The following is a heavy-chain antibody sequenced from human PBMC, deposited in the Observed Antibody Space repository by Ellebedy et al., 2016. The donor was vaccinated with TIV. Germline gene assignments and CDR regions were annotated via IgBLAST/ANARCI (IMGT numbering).Heavy chain of an antibody. D-gene: IGHD6-13*01. CDR3: AKDSYSSSWLFDY. J-gene: IGHJ4*02. V-gene: IGHV3-9*01. Sequence: SLKISCAASGFTFDDYAMHWVRLAPGKGLEWVSGISGNSGSIGYADSVKGRFTISRDNAKNSLYLQMNSLRAEDTALYYCAKDSYSSSWLFDYWGQGTLVTVSS. CDR1: GFTFDDYA. CDR2: ISGNSGSI.